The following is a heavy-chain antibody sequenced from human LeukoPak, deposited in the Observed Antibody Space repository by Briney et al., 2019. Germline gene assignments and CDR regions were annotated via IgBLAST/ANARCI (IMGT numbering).Heavy chain of an antibody. D-gene: IGHD3-10*01. V-gene: IGHV3-30*18. J-gene: IGHJ4*02. CDR2: ISYDGSNK. Sequence: GGSLRLSCAASGFTFSSYGMHWVRQAPGKGLEWVAVISYDGSNKYYADSVKGRFTISRDNSKNTLYLQMNSLRAEDTAVYYCAKGSGYWGQGTLVTVSS. CDR1: GFTFSSYG. CDR3: AKGSGY.